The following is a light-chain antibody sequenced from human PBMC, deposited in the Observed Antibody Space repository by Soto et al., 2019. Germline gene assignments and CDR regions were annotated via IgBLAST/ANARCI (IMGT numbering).Light chain of an antibody. CDR1: SSNIGSNT. J-gene: IGLJ1*01. V-gene: IGLV1-44*01. CDR3: AAWDDSLNGYV. Sequence: QSVLTQPPSASGTPGQRVTISCSGSSSNIGSNTVNWYQQLPGTAPKLLIYSYNQRPSGVPDRFSDSKSGTSASLAISGFQSEDEADYYCAAWDDSLNGYVFGTGTKLTVL. CDR2: SYN.